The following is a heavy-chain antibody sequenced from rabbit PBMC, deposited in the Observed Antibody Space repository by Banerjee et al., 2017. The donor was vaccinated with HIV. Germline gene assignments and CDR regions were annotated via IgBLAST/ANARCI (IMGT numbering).Heavy chain of an antibody. Sequence: QSLEESGGDLVQPEGSLTLTCTASGFDLSSDYYMCWVRQAPGKGLEWIGCIYTGSSGSTYYASWAKGRFTISKTSSTTVTLQMTSLTAADTATYFCARDLYDNSGLWGPGTLVTVS. V-gene: IGHV1S40*01. D-gene: IGHD4-1*01. CDR1: GFDLSSDYY. CDR3: ARDLYDNSGL. J-gene: IGHJ4*01. CDR2: IYTGSSGST.